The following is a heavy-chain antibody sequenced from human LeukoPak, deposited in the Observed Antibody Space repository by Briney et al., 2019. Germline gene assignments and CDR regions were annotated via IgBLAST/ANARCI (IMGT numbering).Heavy chain of an antibody. V-gene: IGHV4-34*01. CDR2: INHSGST. CDR1: GGSFSGYY. Sequence: SETLSLTCAVYGGSFSGYYWSWIRQPPGKGLEWIGEINHSGSTNYNPSLKSRVTMLIDTSKSQFSLSLRSVPAADTAVYFCARYVPVKTGPTRASFDYWGQGILVTVSS. CDR3: ARYVPVKTGPTRASFDY. J-gene: IGHJ4*02. D-gene: IGHD1-1*01.